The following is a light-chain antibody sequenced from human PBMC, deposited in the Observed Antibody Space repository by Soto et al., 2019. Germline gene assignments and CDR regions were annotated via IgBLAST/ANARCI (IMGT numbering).Light chain of an antibody. CDR3: QQSYRTPWT. V-gene: IGKV1-39*01. J-gene: IGKJ1*01. CDR1: QGISSY. CDR2: AAS. Sequence: IQLTQSPSFLSASVGDRFTITCRASQGISSYLAWYQQKPGKAPKLLIYAASSLQGGVPSRFSGSGSGTDFTLTISSLQPEDFATYSCQQSYRTPWTFGQGTKVDI.